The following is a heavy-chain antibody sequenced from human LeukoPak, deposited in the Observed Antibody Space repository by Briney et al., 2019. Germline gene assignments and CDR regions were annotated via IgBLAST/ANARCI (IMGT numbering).Heavy chain of an antibody. CDR3: ARDFHAKLGNYNFYYMDV. CDR2: ISSTGSYI. D-gene: IGHD1-7*01. Sequence: PGGSLRLSCAASGFTFNYYSMNWVRQAPGKGLEWVSSISSTGSYIYYADSVKGRFTISRDNAKNSLYLQMNSLRAEDTAVYYCARDFHAKLGNYNFYYMDVWGKGTTVTVSS. V-gene: IGHV3-21*01. CDR1: GFTFNYYS. J-gene: IGHJ6*03.